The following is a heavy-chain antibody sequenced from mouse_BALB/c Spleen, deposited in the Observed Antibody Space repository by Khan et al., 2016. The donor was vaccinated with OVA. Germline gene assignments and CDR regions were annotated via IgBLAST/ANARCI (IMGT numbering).Heavy chain of an antibody. V-gene: IGHV5-17*02. CDR2: IGGDSITI. CDR3: ATSYFYGYYFDY. Sequence: EVELVGSGGGLVQPGGSRKLSFAASGLTFSTYGLHWVRQAPERGREGVAKIGGDSITIYYADTVKGRFTISRDNPKDTLFLQMTSLMSEDTARYYCATSYFYGYYFDYWGPGTTLTVSS. J-gene: IGHJ2*01. CDR1: GLTFSTYG. D-gene: IGHD1-1*01.